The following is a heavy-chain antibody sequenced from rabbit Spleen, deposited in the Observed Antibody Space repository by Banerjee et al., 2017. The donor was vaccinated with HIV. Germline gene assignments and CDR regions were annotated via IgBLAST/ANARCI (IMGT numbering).Heavy chain of an antibody. D-gene: IGHD1-1*01. J-gene: IGHJ6*01. CDR2: IEGGSSSFT. CDR3: ARDTSSSFSSIGMDL. Sequence: QSLEESGGDLVKPGASLTLTCIASGVSFSGSSYMCWVRQAPGKGLEWIACIEGGSSSFTYFASWAKGRFTISKTSSTTVTLQMTSLTAADTATYFCARDTSSSFSSIGMDLWGPGTLVTVS. V-gene: IGHV1S40*01. CDR1: GVSFSGSSY.